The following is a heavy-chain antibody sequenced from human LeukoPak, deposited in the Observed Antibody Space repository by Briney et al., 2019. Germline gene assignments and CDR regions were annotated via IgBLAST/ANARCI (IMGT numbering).Heavy chain of an antibody. J-gene: IGHJ4*02. CDR3: AKGSTTPTGCDY. CDR2: ISYDGSNK. D-gene: IGHD4-17*01. CDR1: GFTFSSYG. V-gene: IGHV3-30*18. Sequence: GGSLRLSCAASGFTFSSYGMHWVRQAPGKGLEWVAVISYDGSNKYYADSVKGRFTISRDNSKNTLYLQMNSLRAEDTAVYYCAKGSTTPTGCDYWGQGALVTVSS.